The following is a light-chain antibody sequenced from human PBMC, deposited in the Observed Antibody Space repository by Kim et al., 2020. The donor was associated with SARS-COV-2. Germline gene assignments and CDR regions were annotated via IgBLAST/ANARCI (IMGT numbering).Light chain of an antibody. Sequence: EIVLTQSPGTLSLSPGKRATLSCRASQSVSSSYLAWYQQKPGQAPRLLIYGASSRATGIPDRFSGSGSGTDFTLTISRLEPEDFAVYYGQQYGSAPLTFGGGTKVDIK. CDR2: GAS. J-gene: IGKJ4*01. CDR3: QQYGSAPLT. V-gene: IGKV3-20*01. CDR1: QSVSSSY.